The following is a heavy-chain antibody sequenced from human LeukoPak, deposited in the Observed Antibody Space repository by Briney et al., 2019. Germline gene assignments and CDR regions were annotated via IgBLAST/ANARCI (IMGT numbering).Heavy chain of an antibody. V-gene: IGHV4-4*09. CDR3: AREDGSYSRYFDY. Sequence: SETLSLTCTVSGGSISSYYWSWIRQPPGKGLEWIRYIYTSGSTNYNPSLKSRVTISVDTSKNQFSLKLSSVTAADTAVYYCAREDGSYSRYFDYWGQGTLVTVSS. D-gene: IGHD1-26*01. CDR1: GGSISSYY. J-gene: IGHJ4*02. CDR2: IYTSGST.